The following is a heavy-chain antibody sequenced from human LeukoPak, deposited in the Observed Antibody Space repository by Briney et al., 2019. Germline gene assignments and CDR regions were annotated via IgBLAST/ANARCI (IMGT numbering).Heavy chain of an antibody. CDR1: GGSFSGYY. J-gene: IGHJ4*02. V-gene: IGHV4-34*01. Sequence: SETLSLTCAVYGGSFSGYYWSWIRQPPGKGLEWIGEINHSGSTNYNPSLKSRVTISVDTSKNQFSLKLSSVTAADTAVYYCARRGKMATLFWGQGALVTVSP. CDR3: ARRGKMATLF. CDR2: INHSGST. D-gene: IGHD5-24*01.